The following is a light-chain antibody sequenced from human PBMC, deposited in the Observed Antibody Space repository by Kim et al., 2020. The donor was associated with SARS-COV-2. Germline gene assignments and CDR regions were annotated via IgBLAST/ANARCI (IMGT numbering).Light chain of an antibody. CDR2: NLN. CDR3: AAWDDSLSGYV. CDR1: SSNIGSNY. Sequence: QSVLTQPPSASGTPGQRVTISCSGSSSNIGSNYVYWYQQLPGTAPKLLIHNLNQRPSGVPDRFSGSKSGTSASLAISGLRSEDEADYSCAAWDDSLSGYVFGTGTKVTVL. V-gene: IGLV1-47*02. J-gene: IGLJ1*01.